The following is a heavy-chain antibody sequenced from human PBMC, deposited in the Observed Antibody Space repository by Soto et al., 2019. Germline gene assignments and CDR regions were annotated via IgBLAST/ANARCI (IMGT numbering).Heavy chain of an antibody. CDR2: IIPIFGTA. J-gene: IGHJ4*02. V-gene: IGHV1-69*01. CDR3: GSAPYYDSSGYFIDY. D-gene: IGHD3-22*01. Sequence: QVQLVQSGAEVKKPGSSVKVSCKASGGTFSSYAISWVRQAPGQGLEWMGGIIPIFGTANSAQKFQVRVTITADESTRTAYMELSSLRSEDTAVYYCGSAPYYDSSGYFIDYWGQGTLVTVSS. CDR1: GGTFSSYA.